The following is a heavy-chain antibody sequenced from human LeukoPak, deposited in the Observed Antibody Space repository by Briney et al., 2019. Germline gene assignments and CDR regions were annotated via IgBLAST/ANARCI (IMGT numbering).Heavy chain of an antibody. CDR1: GGSISSGSYY. Sequence: SETLSLTCTVSGGSISSGSYYWSWIRQPAGKGLEWIGGIYTSGSTNYNPSLKSRVTISVDTSKNQFSLKLSSVTAADTAVYYCARSFSRGLLRWFDPWGQGTLVTVSS. CDR3: ARSFSRGLLRWFDP. V-gene: IGHV4-61*02. CDR2: IYTSGST. D-gene: IGHD2-15*01. J-gene: IGHJ5*02.